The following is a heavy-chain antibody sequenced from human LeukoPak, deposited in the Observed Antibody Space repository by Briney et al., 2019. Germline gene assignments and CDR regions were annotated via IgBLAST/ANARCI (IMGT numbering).Heavy chain of an antibody. CDR3: ARVGVFSSSCLLY. J-gene: IGHJ4*02. CDR2: ISSSSSTI. Sequence: GGSLRLSCAASGFPFSTYAMNWVRQAPGKGLEWVSYISSSSSTIYYADSVKGRFTISRDNAKNSLYLQMNSLRAEDTAVYYCARVGVFSSSCLLYWGQGTLVTVSS. V-gene: IGHV3-48*04. D-gene: IGHD6-13*01. CDR1: GFPFSTYA.